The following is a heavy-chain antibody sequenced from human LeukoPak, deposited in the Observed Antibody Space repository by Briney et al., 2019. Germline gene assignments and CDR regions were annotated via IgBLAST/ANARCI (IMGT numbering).Heavy chain of an antibody. CDR3: ARDSFRGYDSSGYYWEYFDY. Sequence: SVKVSCKASGGTFSSYAISWVRQAPGQGLEWMGRIIPIFGTANYAQKFQGRVTITTDESTSTAYMELSSLRSGDTAVYYCARDSFRGYDSSGYYWEYFDYSGQGTLVTVSS. CDR1: GGTFSSYA. CDR2: IIPIFGTA. V-gene: IGHV1-69*05. J-gene: IGHJ4*02. D-gene: IGHD3-22*01.